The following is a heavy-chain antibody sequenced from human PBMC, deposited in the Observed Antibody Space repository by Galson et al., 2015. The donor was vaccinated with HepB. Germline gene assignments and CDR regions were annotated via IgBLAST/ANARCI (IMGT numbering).Heavy chain of an antibody. CDR2: IRSKANSYAT. CDR1: GFTFSGSA. Sequence: SLRLSCAASGFTFSGSAMHWVRQASGKGLEWVGRIRSKANSYATAYAASVKGRFTISRDDSKNTAYLQMNSLKTEDTAVYYCTRPITTYGDPYYYYYYMDVWGKGTTVTVSS. CDR3: TRPITTYGDPYYYYYYMDV. J-gene: IGHJ6*03. D-gene: IGHD4-17*01. V-gene: IGHV3-73*01.